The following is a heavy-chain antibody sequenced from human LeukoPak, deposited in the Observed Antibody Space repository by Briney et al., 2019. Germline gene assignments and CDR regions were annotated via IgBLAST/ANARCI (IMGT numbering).Heavy chain of an antibody. CDR1: GYTFTSYA. D-gene: IGHD3-3*01. CDR3: ARVKAYYDFWSGSPGHGYMDV. Sequence: ASVKVSCKASGYTFTSYAMNWVRQAPGQGLEWMGWINTNTGNPTYAQGFTGRFVFSLDTSVSTAYLQISSLKAEDTAVYYCARVKAYYDFWSGSPGHGYMDVWGKGTTVTVSS. J-gene: IGHJ6*03. CDR2: INTNTGNP. V-gene: IGHV7-4-1*02.